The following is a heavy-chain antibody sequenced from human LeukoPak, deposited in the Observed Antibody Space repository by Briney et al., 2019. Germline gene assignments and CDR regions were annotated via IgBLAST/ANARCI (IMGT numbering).Heavy chain of an antibody. CDR1: GFSFDDFG. J-gene: IGHJ4*02. CDR2: RNGGST. D-gene: IGHD2-15*01. V-gene: IGHV3-20*04. Sequence: TGGSLRLSCAASGFSFDDFGMSWVPQAPGKGLEWVSGRNGGSTGYADSVKGRFTISRDNAKNSLYLQMNSLRAEDSALYYCARAPDIVVVVANANLDYWGQGTLVTVSS. CDR3: ARAPDIVVVVANANLDY.